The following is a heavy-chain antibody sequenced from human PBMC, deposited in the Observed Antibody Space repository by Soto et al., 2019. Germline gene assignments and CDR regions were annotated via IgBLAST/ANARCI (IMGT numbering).Heavy chain of an antibody. D-gene: IGHD6-13*01. J-gene: IGHJ5*02. CDR3: ARGGGLVAAGNWFDP. Sequence: SETLSLTCAVYGGSFSGYYWTWIRQPPGKGLEWIGEINHSGSTNYNPSLKSRVTISVVTSKNQFSLKLTSVTAADTALYYCARGGGLVAAGNWFDPWGQGSLVTVS. CDR2: INHSGST. CDR1: GGSFSGYY. V-gene: IGHV4-34*01.